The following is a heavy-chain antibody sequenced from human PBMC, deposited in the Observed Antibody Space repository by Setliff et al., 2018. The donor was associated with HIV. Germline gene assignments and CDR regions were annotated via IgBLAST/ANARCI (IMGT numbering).Heavy chain of an antibody. Sequence: GPSVKVSCKASGYTFSRYAMHWVRQAPGQRLEWMGWINAGNGNTKYSQKFQGRVSIARDTSASTAYMELSGLRSEDTAVYCCARVQTMAVAGTQYYYMDVWGKGTTVTVSS. CDR1: GYTFSRYA. CDR2: INAGNGNT. D-gene: IGHD6-19*01. J-gene: IGHJ6*03. CDR3: ARVQTMAVAGTQYYYMDV. V-gene: IGHV1-3*01.